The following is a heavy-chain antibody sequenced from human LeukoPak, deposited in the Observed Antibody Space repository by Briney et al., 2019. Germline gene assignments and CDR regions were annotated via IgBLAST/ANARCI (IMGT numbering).Heavy chain of an antibody. D-gene: IGHD2-15*01. J-gene: IGHJ3*02. V-gene: IGHV3-30-3*01. CDR1: GFTFSSYA. CDR3: ARAVGVVDAFDI. CDR2: ISYDGSNK. Sequence: PGGSLRLSCAASGFTFSSYAMHWVRQAPGKGLEWVAVISYDGSNKYYADSVKGRFTISRDNSKNTLYLQMNSLRAEDTAVYYCARAVGVVDAFDIWGQGTMVTVSS.